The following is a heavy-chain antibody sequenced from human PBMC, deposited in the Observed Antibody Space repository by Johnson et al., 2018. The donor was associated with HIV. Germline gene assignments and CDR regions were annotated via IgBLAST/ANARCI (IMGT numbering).Heavy chain of an antibody. J-gene: IGHJ3*02. CDR2: IRYDGSNK. Sequence: QVQLVESGGGVVQPGRSLRLSCAASGFTFSSYGMHWVRQAPGKGLEWVAFIRYDGSNKYYADSVKGRFTISRDNSKNTLYLQMNSLRAEDTAVYYCAKDWDWNHAFDIWGQGTMVTVSS. V-gene: IGHV3-30*02. D-gene: IGHD1-1*01. CDR1: GFTFSSYG. CDR3: AKDWDWNHAFDI.